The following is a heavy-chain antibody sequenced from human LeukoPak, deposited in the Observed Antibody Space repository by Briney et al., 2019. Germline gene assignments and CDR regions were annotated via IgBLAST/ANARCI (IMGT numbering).Heavy chain of an antibody. Sequence: ASVKVSCKASGYTFTSYYMHWVRQAPGQGLEWMGIFNPSGGSTSYAQKFQGRVTMTRDMSTSTVYMELSSLRSEDTAVYYCARENRMLSTSLTNWFDPWGQGTLVTVSS. CDR3: ARENRMLSTSLTNWFDP. D-gene: IGHD2-2*01. V-gene: IGHV1-46*01. CDR1: GYTFTSYY. CDR2: FNPSGGST. J-gene: IGHJ5*02.